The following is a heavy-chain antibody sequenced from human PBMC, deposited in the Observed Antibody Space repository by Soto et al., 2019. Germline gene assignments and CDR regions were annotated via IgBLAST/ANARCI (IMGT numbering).Heavy chain of an antibody. J-gene: IGHJ5*02. D-gene: IGHD6-13*01. CDR1: GYTFTSYA. CDR2: INAGNGNT. CDR3: AREGTIAAAGTNWFDP. V-gene: IGHV1-3*01. Sequence: ASVKVSCKASGYTFTSYAMHWVRQAPGQRLEWMGWINAGNGNTKYSQKFQGRVAITRDTSASTAYMELSSLRSEDTAVYYCAREGTIAAAGTNWFDPWGQGTLVTVSS.